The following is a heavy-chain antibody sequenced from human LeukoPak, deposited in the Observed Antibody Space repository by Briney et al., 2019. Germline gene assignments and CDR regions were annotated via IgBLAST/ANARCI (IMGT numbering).Heavy chain of an antibody. D-gene: IGHD3-3*01. CDR2: ISHSGST. CDR1: GGSFSGYY. CDR3: ARGTYDFWSGYSHPYFDY. J-gene: IGHJ4*02. V-gene: IGHV4-34*01. Sequence: PSETLSLTCAVYGGSFSGYYWSWIRQPPGKGLEWMGEISHSGSTNYNPSLKSRVTISVDTSKNQFSLKLSSVTAADTAVYYCARGTYDFWSGYSHPYFDYWGQGTRVTVSS.